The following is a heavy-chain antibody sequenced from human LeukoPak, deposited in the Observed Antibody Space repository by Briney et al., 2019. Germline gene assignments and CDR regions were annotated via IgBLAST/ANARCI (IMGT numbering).Heavy chain of an antibody. CDR2: IYSGGST. CDR3: AREMATTPYYYYGMDV. CDR1: GFTVSSNY. J-gene: IGHJ6*02. Sequence: GGSLRLSCAASGFTVSSNYMSWVRQAPGKGLEWVSVIYSGGSTYYADSVKGRFTISRDNSKNTLYLQMNSLRAEDAAVYYCAREMATTPYYYYGMDVWGQGTTVTVSS. D-gene: IGHD5-24*01. V-gene: IGHV3-66*02.